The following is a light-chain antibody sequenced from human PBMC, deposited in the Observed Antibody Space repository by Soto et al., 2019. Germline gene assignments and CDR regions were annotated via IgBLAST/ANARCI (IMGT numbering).Light chain of an antibody. CDR2: GAS. CDR1: QSVSSSY. V-gene: IGKV3D-20*02. Sequence: EIVLTQSPGTLSFSPVERSTVSCSASQSVSSSYLAWYQQKPGQAPRLLIYGASSRATGIPARFSGRGSGTDFTLTISSLEPEDFAVYYCQQRSHWPRTFGQGTKVDIK. CDR3: QQRSHWPRT. J-gene: IGKJ1*01.